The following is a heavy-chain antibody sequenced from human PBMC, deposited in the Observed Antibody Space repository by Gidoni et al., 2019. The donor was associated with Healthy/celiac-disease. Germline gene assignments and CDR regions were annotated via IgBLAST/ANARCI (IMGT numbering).Heavy chain of an antibody. J-gene: IGHJ6*02. D-gene: IGHD2-2*01. CDR1: YG. CDR3: ARDREDIVVVPAAIYYYYYGMDV. Sequence: YGMHWVRQAPGQGLEWMGWINPNSGGTNYAQKFQGRVTMTRDTSISTAYMELSRLRSDDTAVYYCARDREDIVVVPAAIYYYYYGMDVWGQGTTVTVSS. CDR2: INPNSGGT. V-gene: IGHV1-2*02.